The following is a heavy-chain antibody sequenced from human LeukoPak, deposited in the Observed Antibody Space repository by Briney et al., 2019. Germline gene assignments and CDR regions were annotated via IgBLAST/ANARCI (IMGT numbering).Heavy chain of an antibody. D-gene: IGHD2/OR15-2a*01. Sequence: PGRSLRPSCAASGFTFDDYAMHWVRQAPGKGLEWVSGISWNSGSIGYADSVKGRFTISRDNAKNTLFLQMNSLTVEDTAVYYCTRNLEHCDSNGCCTGMDYWGQGTLVTVSS. J-gene: IGHJ4*02. CDR1: GFTFDDYA. V-gene: IGHV3-9*01. CDR3: TRNLEHCDSNGCCTGMDY. CDR2: ISWNSGSI.